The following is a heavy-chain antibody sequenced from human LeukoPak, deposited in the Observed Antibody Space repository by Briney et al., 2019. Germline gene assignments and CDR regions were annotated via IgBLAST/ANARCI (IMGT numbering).Heavy chain of an antibody. Sequence: GGSLRLSCAASGFTFSSYGMHWVRQAPGKGLEWVAVISYDGSNKYYADSVKGRFTISRDNSKNTLYLQMNSLRAEDTAVYYCAKLIAAVDYWGQGTLVTVSS. CDR2: ISYDGSNK. V-gene: IGHV3-30*18. J-gene: IGHJ4*02. CDR3: AKLIAAVDY. D-gene: IGHD6-13*01. CDR1: GFTFSSYG.